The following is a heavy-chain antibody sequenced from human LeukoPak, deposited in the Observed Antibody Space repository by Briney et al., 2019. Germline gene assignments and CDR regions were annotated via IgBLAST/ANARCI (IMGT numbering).Heavy chain of an antibody. CDR2: IKSKSDGGTT. D-gene: IGHD3-22*01. CDR3: TTDKSTPRYYYDGSGYRDFNWFDP. J-gene: IGHJ5*02. CDR1: GFTFTNAW. Sequence: KTGGSLRLSCAASGFTFTNAWMSWVRQAPGKGLEWVGRIKSKSDGGTTDYATPVKGRFTISRDDSKNTLYLQMNSLETEDTGVYYCTTDKSTPRYYYDGSGYRDFNWFDPWGQGTLVTVSS. V-gene: IGHV3-15*01.